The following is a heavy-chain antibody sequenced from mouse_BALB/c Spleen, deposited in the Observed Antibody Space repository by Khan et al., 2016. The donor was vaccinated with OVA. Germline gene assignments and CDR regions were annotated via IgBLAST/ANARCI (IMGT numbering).Heavy chain of an antibody. J-gene: IGHJ3*01. Sequence: QVQLQQPGAELVRPGASVKLSCKASGYTFTSYWMNWVKQRPGQGLEWIGMIDPSDSKTHYNQMFKDKATLTVEKSSSTAYTHLTSLTSEDSAVYCCARGGYGTSFAFWGQGTLVTVSA. D-gene: IGHD2-10*02. V-gene: IGHV1-61*01. CDR3: ARGGYGTSFAF. CDR2: IDPSDSKT. CDR1: GYTFTSYW.